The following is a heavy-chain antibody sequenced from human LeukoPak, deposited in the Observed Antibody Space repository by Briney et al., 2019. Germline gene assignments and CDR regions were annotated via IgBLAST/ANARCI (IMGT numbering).Heavy chain of an antibody. CDR2: IKSKADGETT. CDR3: STLTSRYLPDS. Sequence: PGGSLRLSCAASGFTFSSYAMHWVRQAPGKGLEWVGRIKSKADGETTDYAAPVKGRFTFSRDDSKNMLYLQMNGLKSEDTAVYYCSTLTSRYLPDSWGQGTLVTVSS. V-gene: IGHV3-15*07. CDR1: GFTFSSYA. J-gene: IGHJ4*02. D-gene: IGHD3-9*01.